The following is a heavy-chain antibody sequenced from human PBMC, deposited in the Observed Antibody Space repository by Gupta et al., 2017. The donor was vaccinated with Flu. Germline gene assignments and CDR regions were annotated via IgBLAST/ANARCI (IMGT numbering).Heavy chain of an antibody. J-gene: IGHJ4*02. CDR2: ISFDGNNK. Sequence: MHWVRQAPGKGLAWVALISFDGNNKYYADSVEGRFSISRDNSNNTLYLHMNSLRAEDTAVYYCVTGNKLTSAHYAIDHWGQGTLVTVSS. D-gene: IGHD2-2*01. V-gene: IGHV3-33*03. CDR3: VTGNKLTSAHYAIDH.